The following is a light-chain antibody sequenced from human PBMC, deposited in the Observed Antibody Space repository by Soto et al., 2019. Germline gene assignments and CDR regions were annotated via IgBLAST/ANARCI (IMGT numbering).Light chain of an antibody. CDR1: SGDVFAYNY. V-gene: IGLV2-14*01. CDR3: QAWDSSTVV. Sequence: QSALTQPASVSGSPGQSITISCTGTSGDVFAYNYVSWYQQYPGKAPKLMIYEVNNRPSGVSYRFSGSKSGNTASLTISGLQAEDEADYYCQAWDSSTVVFGGGTKLTVL. J-gene: IGLJ2*01. CDR2: EVN.